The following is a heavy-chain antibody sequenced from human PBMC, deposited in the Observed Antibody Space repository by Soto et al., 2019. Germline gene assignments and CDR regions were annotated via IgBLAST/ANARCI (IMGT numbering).Heavy chain of an antibody. CDR2: IYYSGST. D-gene: IGHD2-15*01. V-gene: IGHV4-31*03. Sequence: QVQLQESGPGLVKPSQTLSLTCTVSGGSINSGGYYWSWIRQHPGKGLEWIGYIYYSGSTYYNPSHKSRVTISVDTSKNQFSLKLSSVTAADTAVYYCARDAGSCSGGSCHRYDPWGQGTLVTVSS. CDR3: ARDAGSCSGGSCHRYDP. J-gene: IGHJ5*02. CDR1: GGSINSGGYY.